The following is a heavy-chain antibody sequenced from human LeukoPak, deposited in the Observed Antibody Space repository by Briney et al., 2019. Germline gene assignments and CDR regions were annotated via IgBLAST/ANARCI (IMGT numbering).Heavy chain of an antibody. V-gene: IGHV1-46*01. CDR1: GYTFTTYK. Sequence: ASVKVSCKASGYTFTTYKMHWVRQAPGQGLEWMGILNPSGSGTRNAQKFQGGVTMTRDTSTSTVYMELSSLRSEDTAVYYCAKDGGTYSADYWGQGTLVTVSS. J-gene: IGHJ4*02. D-gene: IGHD1-26*01. CDR2: LNPSGSGT. CDR3: AKDGGTYSADY.